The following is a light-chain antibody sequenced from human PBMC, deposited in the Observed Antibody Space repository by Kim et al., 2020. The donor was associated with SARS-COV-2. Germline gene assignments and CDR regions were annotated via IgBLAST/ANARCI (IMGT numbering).Light chain of an antibody. Sequence: VTPRESVTLSCWASQSVSSNLAWYQQRPGQAPRLLVYAASTRATGIPLRFSGSGSGTEFTLTINSLQSEDFAVYYCHQYKNWPPLTFGGGTKLEI. CDR3: HQYKNWPPLT. J-gene: IGKJ4*01. CDR2: AAS. CDR1: QSVSSN. V-gene: IGKV3-15*01.